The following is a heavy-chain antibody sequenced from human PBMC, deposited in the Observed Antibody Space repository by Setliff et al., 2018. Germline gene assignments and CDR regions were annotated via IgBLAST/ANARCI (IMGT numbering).Heavy chain of an antibody. CDR2: VFYNGAA. CDR3: ARGGTYRYFDY. CDR1: GGSVGNSHYY. J-gene: IGHJ4*02. V-gene: IGHV4-61*01. Sequence: PSETLSLTCTVSGGSVGNSHYYWSWIRQPPGKGLEFIGYVFYNGAAKYDPSLKSRVTMSVDTSKTQFSLKLNSMTTADTAVYYCARGGTYRYFDYWGQGALVTVSS.